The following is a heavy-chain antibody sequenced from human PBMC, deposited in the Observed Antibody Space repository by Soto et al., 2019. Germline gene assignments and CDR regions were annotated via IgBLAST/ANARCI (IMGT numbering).Heavy chain of an antibody. V-gene: IGHV4-31*03. J-gene: IGHJ4*02. D-gene: IGHD5-18*01. CDR3: ARALVSRGYSYGYLDY. CDR1: GGSINSATYY. Sequence: QVHLQESGPGLVKPSQTLSLTCSVSGGSINSATYYWSWIRQHPGKGLEWIGYIYYSGSTYYNPSLTSRVTISTDTSKNQFSLKLSSVTAADTAVYYCARALVSRGYSYGYLDYWGQGTLVTVSS. CDR2: IYYSGST.